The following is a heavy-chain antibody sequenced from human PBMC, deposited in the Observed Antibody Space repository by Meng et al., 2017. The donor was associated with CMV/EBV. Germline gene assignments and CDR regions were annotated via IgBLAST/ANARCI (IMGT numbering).Heavy chain of an antibody. CDR2: IDPSDSYT. D-gene: IGHD6-6*01. CDR3: ARLKSGEYSSSSGWFDP. CDR1: FNSYG. J-gene: IGHJ5*02. Sequence: FNSYGISWGRRMPGKGLEWMGRIDPSDSYTNYSPSFQGHVTISAEKSMSTAYLQWSSLKASDTAMYYCARLKSGEYSSSSGWFDPWGQGTLVTVSS. V-gene: IGHV5-10-1*01.